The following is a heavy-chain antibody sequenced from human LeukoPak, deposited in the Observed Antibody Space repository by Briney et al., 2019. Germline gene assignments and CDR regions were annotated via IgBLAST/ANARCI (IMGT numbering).Heavy chain of an antibody. CDR2: INPNSGGT. D-gene: IGHD5-12*01. Sequence: VSVKVSCRASGYTFTGYYMHWVRQAPGQGLEWMGRINPNSGGTNYAQKFQGRVTMTRDTSISTAYMELSRLRSDDTAVYYCARDSGYSGYPFDYWGQGTLVTVSS. CDR3: ARDSGYSGYPFDY. CDR1: GYTFTGYY. J-gene: IGHJ4*02. V-gene: IGHV1-2*06.